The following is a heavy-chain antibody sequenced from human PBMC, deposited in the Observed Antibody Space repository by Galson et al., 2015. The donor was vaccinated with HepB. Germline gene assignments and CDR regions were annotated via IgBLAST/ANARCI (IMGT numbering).Heavy chain of an antibody. J-gene: IGHJ6*02. CDR3: ARDEGEQQLGPFYYYYYGMDV. D-gene: IGHD6-13*01. CDR2: ISSSSSYI. V-gene: IGHV3-21*01. Sequence: SLRLSCAASGFTFSSYSMNWVRQAPGKGLEWVSSISSSSSYIYYADSVKGRFTISRDNAKNSLYLQMNSLRAEDAAVYYCARDEGEQQLGPFYYYYYGMDVWGQGTTVTVSS. CDR1: GFTFSSYS.